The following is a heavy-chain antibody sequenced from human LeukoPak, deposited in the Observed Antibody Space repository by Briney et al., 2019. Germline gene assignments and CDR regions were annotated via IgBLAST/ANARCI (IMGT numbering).Heavy chain of an antibody. V-gene: IGHV4-38-2*02. Sequence: PSETLSLTCTVSGYSISSGYYWGWIRQPPGKGLEWIGRIYTSGSTNYNPSLKSRVTMSVDTSKNQFSLKLSSVTAADTAVYYCARGYVGSFDYWGQGTLVTVSS. CDR1: GYSISSGYY. CDR2: IYTSGST. J-gene: IGHJ4*02. D-gene: IGHD3-16*01. CDR3: ARGYVGSFDY.